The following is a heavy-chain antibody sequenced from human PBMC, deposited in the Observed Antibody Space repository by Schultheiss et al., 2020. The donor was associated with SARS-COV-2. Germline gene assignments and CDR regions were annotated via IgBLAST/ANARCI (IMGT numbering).Heavy chain of an antibody. V-gene: IGHV3-23*01. CDR1: GFTVSNFQ. CDR3: AKVSTGYYYGSGSYCFDY. Sequence: GGSLRLSCAASGFTVSNFQMNWVRQAPGKGLEWVSYISSSGGRIYYADSVKGRFTISRDNSKNTLYLQMNSLRAEDTAVYYCAKVSTGYYYGSGSYCFDYWGQGTLVTVSS. D-gene: IGHD3-10*01. CDR2: ISSSGGRI. J-gene: IGHJ4*02.